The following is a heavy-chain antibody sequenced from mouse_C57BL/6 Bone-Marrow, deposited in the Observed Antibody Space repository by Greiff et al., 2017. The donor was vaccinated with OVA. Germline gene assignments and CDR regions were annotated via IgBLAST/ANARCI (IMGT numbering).Heavy chain of an antibody. CDR3: AREELGWYFDV. D-gene: IGHD4-1*01. J-gene: IGHJ1*03. CDR2: IYPRSGNT. V-gene: IGHV1-81*01. CDR1: GYTFTSYG. Sequence: VQLQESGAELARPGASVKLSCKASGYTFTSYGISWVKQRTGQGLEWIGEIYPRSGNTYYNEKFKGKATLTADKSSSTAYMELRSLTSEDSAVYFCAREELGWYFDVWGTGTTVTVSS.